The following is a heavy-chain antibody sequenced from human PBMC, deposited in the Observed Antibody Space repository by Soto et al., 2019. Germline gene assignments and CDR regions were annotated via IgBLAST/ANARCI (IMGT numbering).Heavy chain of an antibody. Sequence: GASVKVSCKASGYTFTTYAMHWVRQAPGQRLEWMGWINAANGNTKTSQNFQGRVTMTRDTSASTVYMELSSLTSEDTAVYYCARDQRRDYDFWSAYSQSFDNWGQGTLVTV. V-gene: IGHV1-3*01. CDR1: GYTFTTYA. CDR3: ARDQRRDYDFWSAYSQSFDN. J-gene: IGHJ4*02. D-gene: IGHD3-3*01. CDR2: INAANGNT.